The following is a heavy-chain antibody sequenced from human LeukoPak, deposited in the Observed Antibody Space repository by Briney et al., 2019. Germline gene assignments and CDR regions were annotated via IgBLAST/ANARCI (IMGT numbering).Heavy chain of an antibody. CDR1: GGSISSSSYY. CDR3: ARFGAHSHASLTMTGQPTVDPGPIRDYYYYGMDV. J-gene: IGHJ6*02. D-gene: IGHD3-10*01. Sequence: SETLSLTCTVSGGSISSSSYYWSWIRQPPGKGLEWIGYIYYSGSTNYNPSLKSRVTISVDTSKNQFSLKLSSVTAADTAVYYCARFGAHSHASLTMTGQPTVDPGPIRDYYYYGMDVWGQGTTVTVSS. V-gene: IGHV4-61*05. CDR2: IYYSGST.